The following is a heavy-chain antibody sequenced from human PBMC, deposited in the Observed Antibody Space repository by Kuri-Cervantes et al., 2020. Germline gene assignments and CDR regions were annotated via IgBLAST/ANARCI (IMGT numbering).Heavy chain of an antibody. V-gene: IGHV4-39*01. D-gene: IGHD5-24*01. CDR3: ARIRRDGYNSYY. J-gene: IGHJ4*02. CDR2: IYYSGSS. CDR1: GGSISSSSYY. Sequence: SETLSLTCTVSGGSISSSSYYWGWIRQPPGKGLEWIGSIYYSGSSYYNPSLKSRVTISVDTSKNQFSLKLSSVTAADTAVYYCARIRRDGYNSYYWGQGTLVTVSS.